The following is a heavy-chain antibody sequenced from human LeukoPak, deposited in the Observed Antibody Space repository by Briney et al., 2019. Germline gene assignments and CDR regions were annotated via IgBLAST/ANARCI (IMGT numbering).Heavy chain of an antibody. CDR1: GYTLTELS. V-gene: IGHV1-24*01. CDR3: ATGGYDILTGPIDY. Sequence: ASAKVFCKVSGYTLTELSMHWVRQAPGKGLEGMVGFDPEDGETIYAQKFQGRVTMTEDTSTDTAYMELSSLRSEDTAVYYCATGGYDILTGPIDYWGQGTLVTVSS. CDR2: FDPEDGET. D-gene: IGHD3-9*01. J-gene: IGHJ4*02.